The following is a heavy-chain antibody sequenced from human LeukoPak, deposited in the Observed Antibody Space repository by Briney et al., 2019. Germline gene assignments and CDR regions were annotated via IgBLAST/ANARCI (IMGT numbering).Heavy chain of an antibody. V-gene: IGHV3-33*01. CDR3: ARRGEYSNLNYLEY. CDR2: IWSDGSNK. CDR1: GFTFSTYG. Sequence: PGRPLRLSCAASGFTFSTYGMHWVRQAPGKGLEWVSFIWSDGSNKYYADSVKGRFTISRDNSKDTLYLQMNSLRAEDTDVYYCARRGEYSNLNYLEYWGQGTLVTVSS. D-gene: IGHD4-11*01. J-gene: IGHJ4*02.